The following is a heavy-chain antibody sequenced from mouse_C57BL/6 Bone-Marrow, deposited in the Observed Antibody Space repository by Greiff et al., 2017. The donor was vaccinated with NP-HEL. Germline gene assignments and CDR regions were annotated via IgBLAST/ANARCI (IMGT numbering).Heavy chain of an antibody. CDR3: ARRRPFYYGSSNAMDY. CDR1: GFTFSDYG. Sequence: EVKLMESGGGLVQPGGSLKLSCAASGFTFSDYGMAWVRQAPRKGPEWVAFISNLAYSIYYADTVTGRFTISRENAKNTLYLEMSSLRSEDTAMYYCARRRPFYYGSSNAMDYWGQGTSVTVSS. CDR2: ISNLAYSI. D-gene: IGHD1-1*01. J-gene: IGHJ4*01. V-gene: IGHV5-15*01.